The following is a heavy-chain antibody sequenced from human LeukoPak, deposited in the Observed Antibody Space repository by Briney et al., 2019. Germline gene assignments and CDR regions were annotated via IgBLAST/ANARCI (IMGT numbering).Heavy chain of an antibody. Sequence: ESGPTLVKPTQTVTLTCTFSGFSLSTSGMRVSWIRQPPGKALEWLARIDWDDAKFYSKSLRTRLTISKDTPKNQVILIVTNMDPVDTATYYCARIPATSDAFDIWGQGTVVTVSS. CDR2: IDWDDAK. CDR3: ARIPATSDAFDI. J-gene: IGHJ3*02. CDR1: GFSLSTSGMR. V-gene: IGHV2-70*04.